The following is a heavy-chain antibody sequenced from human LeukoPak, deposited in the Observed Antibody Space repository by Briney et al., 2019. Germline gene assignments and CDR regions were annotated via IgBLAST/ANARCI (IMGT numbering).Heavy chain of an antibody. Sequence: GGSLRLSCAASGFTFSSYSMNWVRQAPGKGLEWVSYISSSSSTIYYADSVKGRFTISRDTAKNSLYLQMNSLRAEDTAVYYCARLGSSSAFDIWGQGTMVTVSS. J-gene: IGHJ3*02. CDR3: ARLGSSSAFDI. CDR1: GFTFSSYS. V-gene: IGHV3-48*01. CDR2: ISSSSSTI. D-gene: IGHD6-6*01.